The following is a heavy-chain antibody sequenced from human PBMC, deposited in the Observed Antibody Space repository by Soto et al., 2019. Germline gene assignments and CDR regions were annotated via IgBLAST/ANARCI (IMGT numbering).Heavy chain of an antibody. Sequence: GGSLRLSCSASGFTFSSYAMHWVRQAPGKGLEYVSAISSNGGSTYYADSVKGRFTISRDNSKNTLYLQMSSLRAEDTAVYYCVKDAYDFWSGFTFDPWGQGTLVTVSS. J-gene: IGHJ5*02. D-gene: IGHD3-3*01. CDR3: VKDAYDFWSGFTFDP. V-gene: IGHV3-64D*08. CDR1: GFTFSSYA. CDR2: ISSNGGST.